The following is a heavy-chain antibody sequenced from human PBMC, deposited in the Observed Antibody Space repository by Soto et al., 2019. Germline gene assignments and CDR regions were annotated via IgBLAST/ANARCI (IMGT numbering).Heavy chain of an antibody. CDR3: AKARSYNTAMAIYQFDY. J-gene: IGHJ4*02. D-gene: IGHD5-18*01. V-gene: IGHV3-23*01. CDR2: ISGSGGST. Sequence: PGGSLRLSCAASGFTFSSYAMSWVRQAPGKGLEWVSTISGSGGSTYYADSVKGRFTISRDNSKNTLYLQMNSLRAEDTAVYYCAKARSYNTAMAIYQFDYWGQGTLVTVSS. CDR1: GFTFSSYA.